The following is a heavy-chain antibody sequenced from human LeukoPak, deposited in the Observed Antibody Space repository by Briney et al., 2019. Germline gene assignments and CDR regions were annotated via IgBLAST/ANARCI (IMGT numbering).Heavy chain of an antibody. CDR1: GGIFSSHA. J-gene: IGHJ3*02. Sequence: GASVKVSCKASGGIFSSHAISWVRQAPGQGLEWMGGIIPIFGTANYAEKFQGRVTITADKSTSTAYMELSSLRSEDTAVYYCARDRVGASPGLDTFDIWAQGTLVTVSS. CDR2: IIPIFGTA. CDR3: ARDRVGASPGLDTFDI. V-gene: IGHV1-69*06. D-gene: IGHD1-26*01.